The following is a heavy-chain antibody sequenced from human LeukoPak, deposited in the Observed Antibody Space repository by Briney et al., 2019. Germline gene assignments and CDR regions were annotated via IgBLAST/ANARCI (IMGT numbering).Heavy chain of an antibody. CDR1: GGSFSGYY. Sequence: SETLSLTCAVYGGSFSGYYWSWIRQPPGKGLEWIGEINHSGSTNYNPSLKSRVTISVDTSKNQFSLKLSSVTAADTAVYYCARGRYYYDSSGYYSVGFDPWGQGTLVTVSS. CDR3: ARGRYYYDSSGYYSVGFDP. J-gene: IGHJ5*02. CDR2: INHSGST. V-gene: IGHV4-34*01. D-gene: IGHD3-22*01.